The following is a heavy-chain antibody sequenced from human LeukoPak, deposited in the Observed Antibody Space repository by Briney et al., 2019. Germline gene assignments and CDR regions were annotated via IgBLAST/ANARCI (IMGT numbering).Heavy chain of an antibody. Sequence: GGSLRLSCAASGLTFSSYWMSWVRQAPGKGLEWVANIKQDGSEKNYADSVKGRFTISRDNAKNSLYLQMNSLTDDDTAVYYCARDRVGYPKYYFDYWGQGTLVTVSS. CDR1: GLTFSSYW. CDR2: IKQDGSEK. V-gene: IGHV3-7*01. J-gene: IGHJ4*02. CDR3: ARDRVGYPKYYFDY. D-gene: IGHD5-12*01.